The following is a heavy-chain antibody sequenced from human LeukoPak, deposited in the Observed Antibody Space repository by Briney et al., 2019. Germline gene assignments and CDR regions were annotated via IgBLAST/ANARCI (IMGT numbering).Heavy chain of an antibody. CDR2: ISYDGSNK. V-gene: IGHV3-30*04. CDR3: ARDHITDPPV. CDR1: GFTFSSYA. Sequence: GGSLRLSCAASGFTFSSYAMHWVRQAPGKGLEWVAVISYDGSNKYYADSVKGRFTISRDNSKNTLYLQMNSLRAEDTAVYYCARDHITDPPVWGQGTTVTVSS. J-gene: IGHJ6*02.